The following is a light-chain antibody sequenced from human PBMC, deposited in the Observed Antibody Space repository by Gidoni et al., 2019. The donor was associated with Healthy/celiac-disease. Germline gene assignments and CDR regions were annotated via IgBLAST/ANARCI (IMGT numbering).Light chain of an antibody. J-gene: IGLJ2*01. CDR2: SNN. CDR3: AAWDDSLNGRV. V-gene: IGLV1-44*01. CDR1: SSNIGSNT. Sequence: HSVLTQPPPASGTPGQRVTISCSGSSSNIGSNTVNWYQQLPGTAPKLLIYSNNQRPSGVPDRFSGSKSGTSASLAISGLQSEDEADYYCAAWDDSLNGRVFGGGTKLTVL.